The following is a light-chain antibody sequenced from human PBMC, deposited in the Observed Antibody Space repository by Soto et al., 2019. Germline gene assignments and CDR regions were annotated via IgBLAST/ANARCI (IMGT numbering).Light chain of an antibody. CDR3: QQYTDWPIT. CDR2: AAS. V-gene: IGKV3-15*01. J-gene: IGKJ5*01. Sequence: THSPATLAVSPGDMATLSFRASQSINSNLARYQQQPGQAPRLLIYAASTRATAVPDRFSGSGSGTDFTLTITSLQSDDFAVYFCQQYTDWPITFGQGTRLEIK. CDR1: QSINSN.